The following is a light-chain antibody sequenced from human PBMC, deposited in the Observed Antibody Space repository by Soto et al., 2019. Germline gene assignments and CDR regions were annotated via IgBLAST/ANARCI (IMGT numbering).Light chain of an antibody. CDR3: EIWDSNTQGVV. J-gene: IGLJ2*01. V-gene: IGLV4-60*03. CDR2: VEGSGSY. Sequence: QTVVTQSSSASASLGSSVKLTCTLSSGHSSYIIAWHQQQPGKAPRYLMKVEGSGSYNKGSGVPDRFSGSSSGADRYLTISNLQSEDEADYYCEIWDSNTQGVVFGGGTKVTVL. CDR1: SGHSSYI.